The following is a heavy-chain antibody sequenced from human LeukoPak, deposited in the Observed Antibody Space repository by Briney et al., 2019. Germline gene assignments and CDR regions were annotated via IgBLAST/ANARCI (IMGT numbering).Heavy chain of an antibody. CDR3: ARDGSKLRYRIGFDP. V-gene: IGHV4-31*03. CDR1: GGSISSGGYY. Sequence: SQTLSLTCTVSGGSISSGGYYWSWIRQHPGKGLEWIGYIYYSGSTYYNPSLKSRVTISVDTSKKQFSLKLSSVTAADTAVYYCARDGSKLRYRIGFDPWGQGTLVTVSS. J-gene: IGHJ5*02. D-gene: IGHD3-9*01. CDR2: IYYSGST.